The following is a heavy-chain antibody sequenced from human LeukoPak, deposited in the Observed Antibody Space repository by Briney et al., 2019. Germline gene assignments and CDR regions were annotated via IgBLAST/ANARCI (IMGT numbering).Heavy chain of an antibody. J-gene: IGHJ4*02. CDR1: GFTFSSHS. Sequence: GGSLRLSCAASGFTFSSHSMNWVRQAPGKGLEWVSYISSSSSTIYYADSVKGRFTISRDNAKNSLYLQMNSLRAEDTAVYYCAKVLGDDGGYYFDYWGQGTLVTVSS. CDR3: AKVLGDDGGYYFDY. CDR2: ISSSSSTI. V-gene: IGHV3-48*01. D-gene: IGHD1-1*01.